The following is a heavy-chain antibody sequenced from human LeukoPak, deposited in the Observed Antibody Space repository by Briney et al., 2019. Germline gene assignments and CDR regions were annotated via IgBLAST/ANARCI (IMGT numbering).Heavy chain of an antibody. D-gene: IGHD1-1*01. CDR2: ISYDGSTI. CDR1: GFTFSSYG. J-gene: IGHJ4*02. CDR3: AKDFPNWNLDF. Sequence: GGSLRLSCAASGFTFSSYGIHWVRLTPGKGLEWVAVISYDGSTIYYGDSVKGRFTISRDNSKNTIYLQMNSLRVEDTAVYYCAKDFPNWNLDFWGRGTLVTVSS. V-gene: IGHV3-30*18.